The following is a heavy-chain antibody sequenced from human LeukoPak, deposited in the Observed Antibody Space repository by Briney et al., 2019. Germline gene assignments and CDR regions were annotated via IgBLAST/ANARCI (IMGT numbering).Heavy chain of an antibody. CDR1: GFTFSSYG. V-gene: IGHV3-30*06. CDR3: ASDLDYGDIDDSFDV. Sequence: GGSLRLSCAASGFTFSSYGMHWVRQAPGKGLDWVAVISDGGDDKFYTDSVKGRFSISRDNSKNTLYLQMNSLRAEDTAAYHCASDLDYGDIDDSFDVWGQGTMVTVSS. CDR2: ISDGGDDK. J-gene: IGHJ3*01. D-gene: IGHD4-17*01.